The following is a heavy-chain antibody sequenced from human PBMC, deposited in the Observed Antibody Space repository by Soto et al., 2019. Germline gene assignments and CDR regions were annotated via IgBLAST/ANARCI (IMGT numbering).Heavy chain of an antibody. J-gene: IGHJ6*02. CDR2: INHSGST. V-gene: IGHV4-34*01. Sequence: PSETLSLTCAVYGGSFSGYYWSWIRQPPGKGLEWIGEINHSGSTNYNPSLKSRVTISVDTSENQFSLKLSSVTAADTAVYYCARGIAYYDFWSGYGERYYYGMDVWGQGTTVTVSS. CDR1: GGSFSGYY. CDR3: ARGIAYYDFWSGYGERYYYGMDV. D-gene: IGHD3-3*01.